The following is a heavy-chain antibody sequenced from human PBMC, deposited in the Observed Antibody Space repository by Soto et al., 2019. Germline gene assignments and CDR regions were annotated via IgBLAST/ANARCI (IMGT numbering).Heavy chain of an antibody. D-gene: IGHD6-13*01. J-gene: IGHJ3*02. CDR3: AREGAIAAAGITGNSVFDI. CDR1: GYTFTGYY. V-gene: IGHV1-2*04. CDR2: INPNSGDT. Sequence: GASVKVSCKASGYTFTGYYMHWVRQAPGQGLEWMGWINPNSGDTNYAQKFQGWVTMTRDTSISTAYMELSRLRSDDTAVYYCAREGAIAAAGITGNSVFDIWGQGTMVTV.